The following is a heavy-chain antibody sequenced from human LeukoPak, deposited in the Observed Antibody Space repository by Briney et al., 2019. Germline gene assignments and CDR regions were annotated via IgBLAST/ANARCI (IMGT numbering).Heavy chain of an antibody. CDR3: ARGAAAAGLGY. V-gene: IGHV1-18*04. J-gene: IGHJ4*02. CDR1: GYTFTSYY. D-gene: IGHD6-13*01. Sequence: GASVKVSCKTSGYTFTSYYMHWMRQAPGQGLEWMGWISAYNSNTNYAQKLQGRVTMTTDTSTSTAYMELRSLRSDDTAVYYCARGAAAAGLGYWGQGTLVTVSS. CDR2: ISAYNSNT.